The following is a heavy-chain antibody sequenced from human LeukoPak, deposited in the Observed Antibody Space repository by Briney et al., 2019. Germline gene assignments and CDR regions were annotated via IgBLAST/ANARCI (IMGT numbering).Heavy chain of an antibody. J-gene: IGHJ4*02. Sequence: ASVKVSCKASGYTFTSYGISWVRQAPGQGLERMGWISAYNGNTNYAQKLQGRVTMTTDTSTSTAYMELRSLRSDDTAVYYCARGDCSSTSCFNFDYWGREPWSPSPQ. CDR2: ISAYNGNT. CDR3: ARGDCSSTSCFNFDY. CDR1: GYTFTSYG. D-gene: IGHD2-2*01. V-gene: IGHV1-18*04.